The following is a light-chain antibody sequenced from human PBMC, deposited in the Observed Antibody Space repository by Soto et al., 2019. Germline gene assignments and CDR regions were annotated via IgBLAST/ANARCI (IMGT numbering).Light chain of an antibody. CDR2: DVS. CDR3: SSYTTTNTLV. J-gene: IGLJ1*01. V-gene: IGLV2-14*03. CDR1: SSDVGGYNF. Sequence: QSVLTQPASVSGSPGQSITISCTGTSSDVGGYNFVSWYQHHPGKVPKLMLYDVSNRPSGVSSRFSGSKSGNTASLTISGLQAEDEADYYCSSYTTTNTLVFGTGTKVTVL.